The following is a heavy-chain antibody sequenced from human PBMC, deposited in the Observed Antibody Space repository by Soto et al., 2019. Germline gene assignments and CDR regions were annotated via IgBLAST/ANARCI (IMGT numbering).Heavy chain of an antibody. J-gene: IGHJ4*02. CDR3: ARDPRYSTVTPPGDY. D-gene: IGHD4-17*01. Sequence: TSVKVSCKASGYTFTSYGISWVRQAPGQGLEWMGWISAYNGNTNYAQKLQGRVTMTTDTSTSTAYMELRSLRSDDTAVYYCARDPRYSTVTPPGDYWGQGTLVTVSS. CDR2: ISAYNGNT. V-gene: IGHV1-18*01. CDR1: GYTFTSYG.